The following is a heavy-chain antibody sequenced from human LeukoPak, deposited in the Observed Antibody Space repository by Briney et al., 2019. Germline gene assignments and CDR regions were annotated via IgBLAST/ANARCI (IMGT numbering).Heavy chain of an antibody. V-gene: IGHV3-33*06. CDR2: IWYDGSNK. D-gene: IGHD6-13*01. CDR1: GFTFSSYG. Sequence: GVSLRLSCAASGFTFSSYGMHGVRQAPGKGLEWVAVIWYDGSNKYYADSVKGRFTITRDNSKNTLYLQMNSLRAEDTAVYYCAKGSSSWYLVGYFDYWGQGTLVTVFS. CDR3: AKGSSSWYLVGYFDY. J-gene: IGHJ4*02.